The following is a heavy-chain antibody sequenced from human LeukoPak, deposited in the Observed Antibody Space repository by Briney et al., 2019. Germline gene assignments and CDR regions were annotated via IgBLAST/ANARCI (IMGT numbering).Heavy chain of an antibody. J-gene: IGHJ4*02. Sequence: GGALRLSCAASGFTFSSYAMHWVRQAPGKGLEWGAVISYDGSNKYYADSVKGRFTISRDNSKNTLYLQMNSLRAEDTALYYCAKGERGIAVAGLDYWGQGTLVTVSS. V-gene: IGHV3-30*18. CDR1: GFTFSSYA. D-gene: IGHD6-19*01. CDR2: ISYDGSNK. CDR3: AKGERGIAVAGLDY.